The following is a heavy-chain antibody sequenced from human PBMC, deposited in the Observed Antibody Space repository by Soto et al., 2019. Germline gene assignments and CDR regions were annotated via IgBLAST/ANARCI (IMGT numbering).Heavy chain of an antibody. J-gene: IGHJ5*02. CDR2: IYYSGST. CDR1: GGSISSSSYY. D-gene: IGHD6-13*01. Sequence: SETLSLTCTVSGGSISSSSYYWGWIRQPPGKGLEWIGSIYYSGSTYYNPSLKSRVTISVDTSKNQFSLKLSSVTAADTAVYYCARWYSSSHAGVNWFDPWGQGTLVTVSS. CDR3: ARWYSSSHAGVNWFDP. V-gene: IGHV4-39*01.